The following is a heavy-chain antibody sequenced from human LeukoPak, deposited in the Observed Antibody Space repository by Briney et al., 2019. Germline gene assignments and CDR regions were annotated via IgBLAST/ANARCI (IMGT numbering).Heavy chain of an antibody. CDR1: GGSFSGYY. V-gene: IGHV4-34*01. Sequence: SETLSLTCAVYGGSFSGYYWSWIRQPPGKGLEWIGEINHSGSTYYNPSLKSRVTISVDTSKNQFSLKLSSVTAADTAVYYCARDQGRWLVRTFDYWGQGTLVTVSS. J-gene: IGHJ4*02. CDR3: ARDQGRWLVRTFDY. CDR2: INHSGST. D-gene: IGHD6-19*01.